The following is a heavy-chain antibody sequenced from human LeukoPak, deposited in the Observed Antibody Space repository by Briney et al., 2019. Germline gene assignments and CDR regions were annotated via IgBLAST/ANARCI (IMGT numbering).Heavy chain of an antibody. J-gene: IGHJ5*02. CDR3: ARSDIVVVPAAMKGWFDP. D-gene: IGHD2-2*01. Sequence: SVKVSCKASGGTFSSYAISWVRQAPGQGLEWMGGVIPIFGTANYAQKFQGRVTITADESTSTAYMELSSLRSEDTAVYYCARSDIVVVPAAMKGWFDPWGQGTLVTVSS. V-gene: IGHV1-69*01. CDR2: VIPIFGTA. CDR1: GGTFSSYA.